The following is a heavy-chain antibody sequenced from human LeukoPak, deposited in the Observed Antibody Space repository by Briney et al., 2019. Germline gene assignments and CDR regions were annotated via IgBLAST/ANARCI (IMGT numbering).Heavy chain of an antibody. J-gene: IGHJ4*02. V-gene: IGHV4-39*01. CDR3: ARPGIVGSKVDY. CDR2: IYYSGST. D-gene: IGHD1-26*01. Sequence: PSETLSLTCTVSGGSISSSSYYWGWLRQPPGKGLEWIGSIYYSGSTYYNPSLKSRVTISVYTSKNQFSLKLSSVTAADTAVYYCARPGIVGSKVDYWGQGTLVTVSS. CDR1: GGSISSSSYY.